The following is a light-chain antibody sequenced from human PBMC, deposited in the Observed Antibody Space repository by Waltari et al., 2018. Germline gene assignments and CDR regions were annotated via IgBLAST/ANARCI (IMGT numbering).Light chain of an antibody. CDR1: QSVSSSY. V-gene: IGKV3-20*01. Sequence: EIVLTQSPGTLSLSPGERATLSCRASQSVSSSYLAWYQQKPGQAPRLLIYGASSRATGIPDRFSSSRSETDFTLTISRLEPEDFAVYYCQQYGSSPYTFGQGTKLEIK. CDR2: GAS. CDR3: QQYGSSPYT. J-gene: IGKJ2*01.